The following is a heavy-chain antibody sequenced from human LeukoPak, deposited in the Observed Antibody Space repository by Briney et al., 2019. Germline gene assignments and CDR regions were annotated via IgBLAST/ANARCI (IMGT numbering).Heavy chain of an antibody. CDR2: ISSSSSYI. CDR1: GFTFSIYS. Sequence: GGSLRLSCAASGFTFSIYSMNWVRQAPGKGLEWVSSISSSSSYIYYADSLKGRFTISRDNAKNSLYLQMNSLRPEDTAMYYCAKQWAVAGNRVPTIDYWGQGTLVTVSS. CDR3: AKQWAVAGNRVPTIDY. V-gene: IGHV3-21*01. J-gene: IGHJ4*02. D-gene: IGHD6-19*01.